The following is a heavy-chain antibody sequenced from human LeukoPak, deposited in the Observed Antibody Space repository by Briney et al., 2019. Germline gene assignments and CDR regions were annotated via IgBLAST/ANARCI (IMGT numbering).Heavy chain of an antibody. V-gene: IGHV3-9*01. J-gene: IGHJ4*02. CDR1: GFSFDDYA. CDR2: ISWNSGSI. Sequence: PGGSLRLSCEASGFSFDDYAMHWVRQAPGKGLEWVSGISWNSGSIDYADSVMGRFTISRDNAKNSLYLQMNSLRAEDTAFYYCAKDIYGTSGCFDYWGQGTLVTVSS. D-gene: IGHD6-19*01. CDR3: AKDIYGTSGCFDY.